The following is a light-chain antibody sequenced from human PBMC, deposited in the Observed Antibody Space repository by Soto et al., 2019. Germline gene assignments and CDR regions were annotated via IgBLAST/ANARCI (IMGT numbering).Light chain of an antibody. V-gene: IGLV3-1*01. Sequence: SYELTQPPSVSVSPGQTASITCSGDKLGDRYASWYHQKPGQSPVLVIYQDTKRPSGISERFSGSNSGNTATLTISGTQAMDEADYYCQAWDSSTVVFGGGTKVTVL. CDR2: QDT. J-gene: IGLJ2*01. CDR1: KLGDRY. CDR3: QAWDSSTVV.